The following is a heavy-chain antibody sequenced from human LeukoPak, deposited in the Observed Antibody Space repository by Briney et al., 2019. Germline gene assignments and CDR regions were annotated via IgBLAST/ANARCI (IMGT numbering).Heavy chain of an antibody. J-gene: IGHJ4*02. D-gene: IGHD5-12*01. CDR1: GFTFSSYA. Sequence: GGSLRLSCAASGFTFSSYAMHWVRQAPGKGLEYVSAISSNGGSTYYANSVKGRFTISRDNSKNTLYLQMNSLRAEDTAVYYCAKETRGSYSDYWGQGTLVTVSS. CDR2: ISSNGGST. V-gene: IGHV3-64*01. CDR3: AKETRGSYSDY.